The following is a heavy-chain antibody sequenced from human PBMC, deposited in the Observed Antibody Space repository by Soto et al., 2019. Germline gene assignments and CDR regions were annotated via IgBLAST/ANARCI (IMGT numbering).Heavy chain of an antibody. CDR1: GGSISSSSYY. V-gene: IGHV4-39*01. CDR3: TLMVYAPNQWVLENWFDP. D-gene: IGHD2-8*01. CDR2: IYYSGST. Sequence: PSETLSLTCTVSGGSISSSSYYWGWIRQPPGKGLEWIGSIYYSGSTYYNPSLKSRVTISVDTSKNQFSLKLSSVTAADTAVYYCTLMVYAPNQWVLENWFDPWGQGTLVTVSS. J-gene: IGHJ5*02.